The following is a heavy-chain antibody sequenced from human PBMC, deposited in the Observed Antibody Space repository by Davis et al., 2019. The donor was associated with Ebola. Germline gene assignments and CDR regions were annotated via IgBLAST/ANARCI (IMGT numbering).Heavy chain of an antibody. CDR3: ASIKTYYDFWSGYTSSNWFDP. CDR2: IYYSGST. D-gene: IGHD3-3*01. J-gene: IGHJ5*02. V-gene: IGHV4-61*08. Sequence: PGGSLRLSCAVSGGSISSGGYSWSWLRQPPGKGLEWIGYIYYSGSTNYNPSLKSRVTISVETSKNQFSLKLSSVTAADTAVYYCASIKTYYDFWSGYTSSNWFDPWGQGTLVTVSS. CDR1: GGSISSGGYS.